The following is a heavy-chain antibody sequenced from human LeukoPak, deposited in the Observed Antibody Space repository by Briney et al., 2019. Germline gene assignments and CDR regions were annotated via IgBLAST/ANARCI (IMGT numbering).Heavy chain of an antibody. CDR2: INHSGST. CDR1: GGSFSGYY. J-gene: IGHJ5*02. V-gene: IGHV4-34*01. Sequence: SETLSLTCAVYGGSFSGYYWSWIRQPPGKGLEWIGEINHSGSTNYNPSLKSRVTISVDTSKNQFSLKLSSVTAADTAVYYCARTPPGGVTIFENWFDPWGQGTLVTVSS. CDR3: ARTPPGGVTIFENWFDP. D-gene: IGHD3-3*01.